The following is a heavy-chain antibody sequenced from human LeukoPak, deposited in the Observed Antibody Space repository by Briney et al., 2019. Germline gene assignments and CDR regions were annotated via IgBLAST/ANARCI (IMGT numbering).Heavy chain of an antibody. CDR2: INHSGST. CDR1: GGSISSGGYY. Sequence: SETLSLTCTVSGGSISSGGYYWSWIRQPPGKGLEWIGEINHSGSTNYNPSLKSRVTISVDTSKNQFSLKLSSVTAADTAVYYCARGVRGRYLYYYYMDVWGKGTTVTVSS. V-gene: IGHV4-39*07. CDR3: ARGVRGRYLYYYYMDV. D-gene: IGHD3-10*01. J-gene: IGHJ6*03.